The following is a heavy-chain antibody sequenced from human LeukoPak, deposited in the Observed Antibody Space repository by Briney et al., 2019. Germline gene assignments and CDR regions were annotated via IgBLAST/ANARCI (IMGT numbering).Heavy chain of an antibody. CDR3: ATSTVMNHYCFDY. CDR1: GDSVSSDSYY. J-gene: IGHJ4*02. Sequence: PSETLSLTCTVSGDSVSSDSYYWSWIRQPPGKGLEWIAYIDYSASPKYNPSLKSRVTITLDTSKNQFSLKLSSVTAADTAVYYCATSTVMNHYCFDYWAQGTLVTVSS. D-gene: IGHD1-14*01. V-gene: IGHV4-61*01. CDR2: IDYSASP.